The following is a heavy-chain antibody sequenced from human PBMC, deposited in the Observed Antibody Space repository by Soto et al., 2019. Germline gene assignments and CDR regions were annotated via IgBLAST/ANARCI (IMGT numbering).Heavy chain of an antibody. CDR1: GFSLTTRGMT. Sequence: SGPTLANPAPTLPLTCTVSGFSLTTRGMTLGWIRQPPGKAPEWLALSTQYSPSLQSRLTFTEDTSKNQVVLTMTNMDAVDTATYYCTLRQDTSRGPIYWGQGIMVTVSS. V-gene: IGHV2-5*01. CDR3: TLRQDTSRGPIY. CDR2: ST. J-gene: IGHJ4*02. D-gene: IGHD6-13*01.